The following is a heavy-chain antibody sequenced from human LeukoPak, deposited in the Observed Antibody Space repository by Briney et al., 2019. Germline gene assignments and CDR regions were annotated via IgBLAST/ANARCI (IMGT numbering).Heavy chain of an antibody. CDR1: GGSIISYY. J-gene: IGHJ2*01. Sequence: SETLSLTCTVSGGSIISYYWSWIRQPPGKGLEWIGYIYYSVSTNYNPSLKSRVTISVDTSKNQFSLNLTSVTAADTAVYYCARHVDSSDWYFDLWGRGTLVTVSS. CDR3: ARHVDSSDWYFDL. D-gene: IGHD6-19*01. V-gene: IGHV4-59*08. CDR2: IYYSVST.